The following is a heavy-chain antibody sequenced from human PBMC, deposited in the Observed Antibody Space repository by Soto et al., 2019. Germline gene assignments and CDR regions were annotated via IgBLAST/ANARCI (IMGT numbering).Heavy chain of an antibody. J-gene: IGHJ4*02. CDR1: GFTFSSYA. Sequence: PGGSLRLSCAASGFTFSSYAMSWVRQAPGKGLEWVSAISGSGGSTYYADSVKGRFTISRDNSKNTLYLQMNSLRAEDTAVYYCAKGLAPFYYGSRDPRIDYWGQGTLVTVSS. V-gene: IGHV3-23*01. CDR3: AKGLAPFYYGSRDPRIDY. CDR2: ISGSGGST. D-gene: IGHD3-10*01.